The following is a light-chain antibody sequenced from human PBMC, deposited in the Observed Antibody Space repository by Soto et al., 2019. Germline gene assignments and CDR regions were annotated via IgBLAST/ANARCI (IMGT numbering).Light chain of an antibody. V-gene: IGKV3D-15*01. CDR2: DAS. Sequence: ETVMTQSPATLSVSPGDRATLSCSASQSVSYNLAWYQQKPGQAPRLLIYDASTRATGIPARFSGSASGTEFTLTISSLLSEDFAVYYCQQYNNWPWTFGQGTKVDIK. CDR3: QQYNNWPWT. J-gene: IGKJ1*01. CDR1: QSVSYN.